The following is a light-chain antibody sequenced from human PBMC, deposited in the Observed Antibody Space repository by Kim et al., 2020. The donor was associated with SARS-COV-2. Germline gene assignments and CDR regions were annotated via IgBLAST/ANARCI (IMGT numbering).Light chain of an antibody. Sequence: GQTVRITCQGDSLRSYYASWYQQKPGQAPVLVIYGKNNRPSGIPDRFSGSSSGNTASLTITGAQAEDEADYYCNSRDSSGNPPYVFGTGTKVTDL. CDR2: GKN. V-gene: IGLV3-19*01. J-gene: IGLJ1*01. CDR3: NSRDSSGNPPYV. CDR1: SLRSYY.